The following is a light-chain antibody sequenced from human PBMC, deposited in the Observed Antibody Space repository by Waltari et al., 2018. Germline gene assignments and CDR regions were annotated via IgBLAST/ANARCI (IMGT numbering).Light chain of an antibody. CDR2: AAS. J-gene: IGKJ1*01. CDR1: QSISSY. V-gene: IGKV1-39*01. CDR3: QQSYSTSWT. Sequence: DIQMTQYLYSLSASVGDRVTNTCGARQSISSYLNWLQQKPGKAPKLLLYAASSLQSGVPSRFSVSGSGTDFTLTISSLQPEDFATYYCQQSYSTSWTFGQGTKVEIK.